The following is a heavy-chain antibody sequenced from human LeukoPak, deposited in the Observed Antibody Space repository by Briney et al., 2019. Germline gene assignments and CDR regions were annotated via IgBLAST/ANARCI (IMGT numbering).Heavy chain of an antibody. Sequence: SETLSLTCTVSCGSISSYYWSWIRPHPGKGVEWIGYMYYSGSTYYNPSVKSRVIISVDTSKNQFSLKLSSVTAADTAVYYCARDSEGSSVTWGQGTLVTVSS. CDR2: MYYSGST. CDR1: CGSISSYY. J-gene: IGHJ4*02. D-gene: IGHD6-6*01. V-gene: IGHV4-59*12. CDR3: ARDSEGSSVT.